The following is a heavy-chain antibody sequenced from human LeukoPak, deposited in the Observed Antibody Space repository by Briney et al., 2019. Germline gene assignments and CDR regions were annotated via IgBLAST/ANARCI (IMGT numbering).Heavy chain of an antibody. Sequence: SETLSLTCTVSGGSISSYYWSWIRQPPGKGLEWIGYIYYSGSTNYNPSLKSRVTISVDTSKNQFSLKLSSVTAADTAVYYCARGARGYGEFDIWGQGTMVTVSS. J-gene: IGHJ3*02. V-gene: IGHV4-59*01. D-gene: IGHD5-18*01. CDR2: IYYSGST. CDR1: GGSISSYY. CDR3: ARGARGYGEFDI.